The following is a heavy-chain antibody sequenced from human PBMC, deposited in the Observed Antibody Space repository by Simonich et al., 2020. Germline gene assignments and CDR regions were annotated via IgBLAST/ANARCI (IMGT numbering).Heavy chain of an antibody. D-gene: IGHD2-15*01. Sequence: QVQLVQSGAEVKKPGASVKVYCKASGYTFTSYGISWVRQAPGQGLDWMGWISTYNGNTNYAQKLKGRVTMTTDTSTSTAYMELRSLRSDDTAVYYCARASRGTWWYYYFDYWGQGTLVTVSS. CDR3: ARASRGTWWYYYFDY. J-gene: IGHJ4*02. CDR2: ISTYNGNT. CDR1: GYTFTSYG. V-gene: IGHV1-18*01.